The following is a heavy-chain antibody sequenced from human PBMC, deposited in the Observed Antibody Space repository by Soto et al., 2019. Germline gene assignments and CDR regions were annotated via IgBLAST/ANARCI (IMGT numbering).Heavy chain of an antibody. J-gene: IGHJ5*02. CDR3: ASLGAVGATPEGWFDP. CDR1: GFTFSSYS. D-gene: IGHD1-26*01. CDR2: ISSSSSTI. V-gene: IGHV3-48*02. Sequence: EVQLVESGGGLVQPGGSLRLSCAASGFTFSSYSMNWVRQAPGKGLEWVSYISSSSSTIYYADSVKGRFTISRDNAKNSLYLQMNSLRDEDTAVYYCASLGAVGATPEGWFDPWGQGNLVTVSS.